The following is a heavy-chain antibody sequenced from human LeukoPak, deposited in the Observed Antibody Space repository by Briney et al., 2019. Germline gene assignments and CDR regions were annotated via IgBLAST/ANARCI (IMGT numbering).Heavy chain of an antibody. J-gene: IGHJ4*02. CDR2: INWNGGST. V-gene: IGHV3-20*04. CDR1: GFTFDDYG. CDR3: ARDSLSDWNTDFDY. Sequence: GGSLRLSCAASGFTFDDYGMSWVRQAPGKGLEWVSGINWNGGSTGYADSVKGRFTISRDNAKNSLYLQMNSLRAEDTALYYCARDSLSDWNTDFDYWGQGTLVTVSS. D-gene: IGHD1/OR15-1a*01.